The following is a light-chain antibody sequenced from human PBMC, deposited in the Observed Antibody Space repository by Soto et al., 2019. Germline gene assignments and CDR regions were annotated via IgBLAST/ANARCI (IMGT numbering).Light chain of an antibody. V-gene: IGKV4-1*01. Sequence: DIAMTQSPDSLAVSLGERATVNCKSSQSVLHRSSNKNFLAWYQQKPGQPPKLLISWASTRESGVADRFSGSGSETDFALTISSLHAEDVAVYFCQHYYNTPWTFGQGTKVEIK. CDR2: WAS. CDR1: QSVLHRSSNKNF. J-gene: IGKJ1*01. CDR3: QHYYNTPWT.